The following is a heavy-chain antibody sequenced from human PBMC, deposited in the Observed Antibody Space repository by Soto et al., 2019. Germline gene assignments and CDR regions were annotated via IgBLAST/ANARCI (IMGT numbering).Heavy chain of an antibody. D-gene: IGHD2-15*01. CDR2: VSHDGVNK. Sequence: QMQLVESGGGVVQPGRSLRLSCAASGFSFRNYNLHWVRQAPGKGLEWVAVVSHDGVNKHYAESVKGRLSISRDSSRDTLYLQMNSLRHEDTAVYYCVRETQIVMVVVPTPGSPGAFDMWGQGTMVTVPS. V-gene: IGHV3-30-3*01. CDR1: GFSFRNYN. CDR3: VRETQIVMVVVPTPGSPGAFDM. J-gene: IGHJ3*02.